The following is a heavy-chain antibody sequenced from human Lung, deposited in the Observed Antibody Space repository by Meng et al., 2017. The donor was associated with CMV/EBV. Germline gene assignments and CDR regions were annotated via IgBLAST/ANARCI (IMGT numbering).Heavy chain of an antibody. CDR2: INPSGST. J-gene: IGHJ4*02. Sequence: SETLSLTCAVYGGSCSGYYWSWIRQPPGKGLDWIGEINPSGSTNYNPSLKSRVTISVDTSKNQFSLRLSSVTAADTALYYCARGILPQRGSTVPTPDYWGQGXLVTVSS. D-gene: IGHD4-11*01. CDR1: GGSCSGYY. V-gene: IGHV4-34*01. CDR3: ARGILPQRGSTVPTPDY.